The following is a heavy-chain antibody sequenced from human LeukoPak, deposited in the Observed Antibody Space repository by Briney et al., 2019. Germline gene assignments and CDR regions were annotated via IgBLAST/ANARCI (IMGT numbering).Heavy chain of an antibody. CDR3: AKDGYEIGVP. CDR2: ISGSGGST. Sequence: ETLSLTCAVYGGSFSGYYWSWVRQAPGKGLEWVSAISGSGGSTYYADSVKGRFTISRDNSKNTLYLQMNSLRAEDTAVYYCAKDGYEIGVPWGQGTLVTVSS. D-gene: IGHD5-12*01. V-gene: IGHV3-23*01. J-gene: IGHJ5*02. CDR1: GGSFSGYY.